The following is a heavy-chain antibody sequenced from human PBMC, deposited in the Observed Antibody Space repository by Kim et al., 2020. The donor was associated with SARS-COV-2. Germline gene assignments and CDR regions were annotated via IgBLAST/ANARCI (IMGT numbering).Heavy chain of an antibody. CDR2: INPSGGST. CDR1: GYTFTSYY. D-gene: IGHD3-22*01. J-gene: IGHJ3*02. Sequence: ASVKVSCKASGYTFTSYYMHWVRQAPGQGLEWMGIINPSGGSTSYAQKFQGRVTMTRDTSTSTVYMELSSLRSEDTAVYYCARDRRYDSSPYDAFDIWGQGTMVTVSS. CDR3: ARDRRYDSSPYDAFDI. V-gene: IGHV1-46*01.